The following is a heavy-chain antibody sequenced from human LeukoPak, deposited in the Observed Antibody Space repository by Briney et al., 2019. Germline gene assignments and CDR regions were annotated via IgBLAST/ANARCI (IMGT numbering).Heavy chain of an antibody. CDR2: VYYDGNN. CDR1: GGSMSTYY. CDR3: ARVKDDNNYDRAFDI. D-gene: IGHD5-24*01. J-gene: IGHJ3*02. V-gene: IGHV4-59*01. Sequence: SETLSLTCTVSGGSMSTYYWSWIRQPPGKGLEWIGYVYYDGNNDYNPSLKSRVTTSIDTSKKQFSLKLTSVTAADTAVYYCARVKDDNNYDRAFDIWGQGTMVTVS.